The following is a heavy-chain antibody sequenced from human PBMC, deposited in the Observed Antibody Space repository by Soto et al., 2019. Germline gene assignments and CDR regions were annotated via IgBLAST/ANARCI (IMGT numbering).Heavy chain of an antibody. V-gene: IGHV3-23*01. J-gene: IGHJ4*02. CDR3: ARRGSGSYYDY. Sequence: PGGSLRLSCAASGFTFSSYAMRLVPQAPGKGLECVSAISCSCDSTYYADSVKGRFTTSRDNSKNTLYLQMNSLRAEDTAVYYCARRGSGSYYDYWGQGTLVTVSS. CDR1: GFTFSSYA. CDR2: ISCSCDST. D-gene: IGHD1-26*01.